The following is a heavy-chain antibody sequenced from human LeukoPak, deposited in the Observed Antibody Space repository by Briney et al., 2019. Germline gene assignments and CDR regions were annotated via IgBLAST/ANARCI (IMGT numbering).Heavy chain of an antibody. J-gene: IGHJ4*02. CDR1: GYTFTSYG. Sequence: GASVKVSCKASGYTFTSYGISWVRQAPGQGLEWMGWISAYNGNTNYAQKLQGRVTMTTDTSTSTAYMELRSLRSDDTAVYYCARVDTIFGVVDQIDYWGQGTLVTVYS. V-gene: IGHV1-18*01. CDR3: ARVDTIFGVVDQIDY. D-gene: IGHD3-3*01. CDR2: ISAYNGNT.